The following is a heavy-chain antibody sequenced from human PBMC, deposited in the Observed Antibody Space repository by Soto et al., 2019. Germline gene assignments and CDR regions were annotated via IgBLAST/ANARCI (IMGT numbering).Heavy chain of an antibody. CDR3: ASYSGYENVPDFDI. J-gene: IGHJ3*02. D-gene: IGHD5-12*01. CDR2: IIPILGIA. Sequence: QVQLVQSGAEVKKPGSSVKVSCKASGGTFSSYTISWVRQAPGQGLEWMGRIIPILGIANYAQKFQGRVTITADKSTSTAYMELSSLRSEDTAVYYCASYSGYENVPDFDIWCQGTMVTVS. CDR1: GGTFSSYT. V-gene: IGHV1-69*02.